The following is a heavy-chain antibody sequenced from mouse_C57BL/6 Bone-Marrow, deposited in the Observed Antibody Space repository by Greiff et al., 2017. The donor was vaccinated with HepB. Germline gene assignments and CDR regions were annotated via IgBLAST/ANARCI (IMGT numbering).Heavy chain of an antibody. J-gene: IGHJ2*01. Sequence: QVQLKESGAELARPGASVKLSCKASGYTFTSYGISWVKQRTGQGLEWIGEIYPRSGNTYYNEKFKGKATLTADKSSSTAYMELRSLTSEDSAVYFCARSHYGSKDYFDYWGQGTTLTVSS. V-gene: IGHV1-81*01. CDR1: GYTFTSYG. CDR3: ARSHYGSKDYFDY. CDR2: IYPRSGNT. D-gene: IGHD1-1*01.